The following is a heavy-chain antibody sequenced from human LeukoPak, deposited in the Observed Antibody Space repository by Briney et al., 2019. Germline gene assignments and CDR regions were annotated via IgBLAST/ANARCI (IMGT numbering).Heavy chain of an antibody. CDR2: ISGSGGST. J-gene: IGHJ4*02. CDR3: ARAQEGSSGWNY. CDR1: GFTFSSYA. D-gene: IGHD6-19*01. V-gene: IGHV3-23*01. Sequence: GGSLRLSCAASGFTFSSYAMSWVRQAPGKGLEWVSAISGSGGSTYYADSVKGRFTISGDNSKNTLYLQMNSLRAEDTAVYYCARAQEGSSGWNYWGQGTLVTVSS.